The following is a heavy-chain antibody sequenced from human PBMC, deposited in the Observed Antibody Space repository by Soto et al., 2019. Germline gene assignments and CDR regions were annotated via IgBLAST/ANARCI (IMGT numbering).Heavy chain of an antibody. CDR1: GGSISSYY. V-gene: IGHV4-59*08. CDR3: ARLVWSYGTWFDP. CDR2: IYYSGST. D-gene: IGHD5-18*01. J-gene: IGHJ5*02. Sequence: SETLSLTCTVSGGSISSYYWSWIRQPPGKGLEWIGYIYYSGSTNYNPSLKSRVTISVDTSKNQFSLKLSSGTAADTAVYYCARLVWSYGTWFDPWGQGTLVTVSS.